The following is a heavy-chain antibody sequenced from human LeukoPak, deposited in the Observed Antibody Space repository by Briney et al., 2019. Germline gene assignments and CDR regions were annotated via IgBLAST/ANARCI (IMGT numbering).Heavy chain of an antibody. Sequence: ASVKVSCKASGYTFTGYYMHWVRQAPGQGLEWMGWINPNSGGTNYAQKFQGWVTMTRDTSISTAYMELSRLRSDDTAVYYCARRGNYTPEHYYGMDVWGQGTTVTVSS. CDR3: ARRGNYTPEHYYGMDV. J-gene: IGHJ6*02. D-gene: IGHD4-11*01. CDR1: GYTFTGYY. V-gene: IGHV1-2*04. CDR2: INPNSGGT.